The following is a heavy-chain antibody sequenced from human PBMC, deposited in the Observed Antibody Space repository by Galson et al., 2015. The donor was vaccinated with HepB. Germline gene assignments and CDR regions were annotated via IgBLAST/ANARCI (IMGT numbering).Heavy chain of an antibody. V-gene: IGHV1-3*01. Sequence: SVKVSCKASGYTFTSYAMHWVRQAPGQRLEWMGWINAGNGNTKYSQKFQGRVTITRDTSASTAYMELSSLRSEDTAVYYCARDEGSIAVAGDFDYWGQGTLVTVSS. CDR2: INAGNGNT. D-gene: IGHD6-19*01. J-gene: IGHJ4*02. CDR1: GYTFTSYA. CDR3: ARDEGSIAVAGDFDY.